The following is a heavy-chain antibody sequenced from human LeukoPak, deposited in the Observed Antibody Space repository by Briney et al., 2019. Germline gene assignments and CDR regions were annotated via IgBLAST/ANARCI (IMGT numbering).Heavy chain of an antibody. CDR3: AKDQGYGSGTFLDY. J-gene: IGHJ4*02. CDR1: GFTFTTYS. CDR2: ISYNGNNQ. Sequence: PGRSLRLSCAASGFTFTTYSMLWVRQAPDKGLEWVAVISYNGNNQYYADSVKGRFTIFRDNSKNTLYLQMNSLRAEDTAVYYCAKDQGYGSGTFLDYWGQGTLVTVSS. D-gene: IGHD3-10*01. V-gene: IGHV3-30*18.